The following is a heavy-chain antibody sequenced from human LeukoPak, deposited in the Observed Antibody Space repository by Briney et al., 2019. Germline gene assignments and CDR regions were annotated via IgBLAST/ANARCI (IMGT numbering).Heavy chain of an antibody. Sequence: ASVKVSCKASGYTFTGYYMHWVQQAPGKGLEWMGLVDPEDGETIYAEKFQGRVTITADTSTDTAYMELSSLRSEDTAVYYCATDPRGYYDSSGYPWGQGTLVTVSS. J-gene: IGHJ5*02. V-gene: IGHV1-69-2*01. D-gene: IGHD3-22*01. CDR2: VDPEDGET. CDR1: GYTFTGYY. CDR3: ATDPRGYYDSSGYP.